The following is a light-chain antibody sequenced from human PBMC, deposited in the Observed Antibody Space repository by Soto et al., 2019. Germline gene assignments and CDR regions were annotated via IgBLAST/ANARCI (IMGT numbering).Light chain of an antibody. CDR3: CSCAGGSTSCV. Sequence: QSVLTQPASVSGSPVQSITISCTGTSSDIGNYNLGSWYQQHPGKAPKVMIYDVNNRPSGVSNRFSGSKSGNTASLTISGLQAEDEAAYYCCSCAGGSTSCVFASGTKVTV. CDR1: SSDIGNYNL. V-gene: IGLV2-23*02. J-gene: IGLJ1*01. CDR2: DVN.